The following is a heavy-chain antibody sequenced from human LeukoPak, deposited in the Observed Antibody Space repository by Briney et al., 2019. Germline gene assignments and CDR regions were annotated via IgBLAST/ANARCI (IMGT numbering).Heavy chain of an antibody. CDR1: GFTLSSYW. Sequence: GGSLRLSCAASGFTLSSYWMSWVRQAPGKGLEWVANIKQDGSQKYYVDSVKGRFTISRDNAKNSLYLQMNSLRAEDTAVYYCARDRGWTGYTPYYFDFWGQGTLVTVSS. CDR2: IKQDGSQK. D-gene: IGHD6-13*01. CDR3: ARDRGWTGYTPYYFDF. J-gene: IGHJ4*02. V-gene: IGHV3-7*01.